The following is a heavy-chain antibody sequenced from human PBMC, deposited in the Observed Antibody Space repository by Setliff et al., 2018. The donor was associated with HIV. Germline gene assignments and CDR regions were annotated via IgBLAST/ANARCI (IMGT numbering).Heavy chain of an antibody. D-gene: IGHD3-9*01. CDR3: ATSRNFIRYFDWSTRPQYHGMDV. J-gene: IGHJ6*02. Sequence: ASVKVSCKASGYTFTSYGISWVRQAPGQGLEWMGWISAYNGNTNYAQKLQGRVTMTTDTSTSTAYMELRSLRSDDTAVYYCATSRNFIRYFDWSTRPQYHGMDVWGQGTTVTVSS. V-gene: IGHV1-18*01. CDR1: GYTFTSYG. CDR2: ISAYNGNT.